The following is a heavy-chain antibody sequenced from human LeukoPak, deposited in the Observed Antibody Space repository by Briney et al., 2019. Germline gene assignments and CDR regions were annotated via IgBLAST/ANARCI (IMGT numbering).Heavy chain of an antibody. V-gene: IGHV1-69*05. Sequence: SVKVSCKASGGTFSSYAISWVRQAPGQGLEWMGGIIPIFGTANYAQKFQGRVTITTDESTSTAYMELSSLRSEDTAVYYCAGAARPSRNAFDIWGQGTMVTVSS. CDR2: IIPIFGTA. CDR3: AGAARPSRNAFDI. D-gene: IGHD6-6*01. J-gene: IGHJ3*02. CDR1: GGTFSSYA.